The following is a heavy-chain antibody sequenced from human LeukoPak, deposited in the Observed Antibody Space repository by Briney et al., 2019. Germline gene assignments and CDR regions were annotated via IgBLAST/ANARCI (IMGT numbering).Heavy chain of an antibody. CDR2: MNPNSGNT. J-gene: IGHJ4*02. D-gene: IGHD2-2*02. CDR1: GYTFTSYD. CDR3: ARGSSCRTSCYRDFDY. Sequence: ASVKVSCKASGYTFTSYDINWVRQATGQGREWMGWMNPNSGNTGYAQKFQGRVTITRNTSISTAYMELSSLRSEDTAVYYCARGSSCRTSCYRDFDYWGQGTLVTVSS. V-gene: IGHV1-8*01.